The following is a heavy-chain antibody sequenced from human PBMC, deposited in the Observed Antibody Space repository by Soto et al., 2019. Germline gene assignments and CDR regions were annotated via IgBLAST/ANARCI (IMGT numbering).Heavy chain of an antibody. D-gene: IGHD2-21*02. J-gene: IGHJ4*02. Sequence: GGSLRLSCAASGLTFGDYGIHWVRQAPGKGLEWLALISFDGTEQHYADSVKGRFTISRDNSKNTLYLQMNSLRVDDTAVYYCTISLTYSFDYWGKGTLVTVSS. V-gene: IGHV3-30*03. CDR2: ISFDGTEQ. CDR3: TISLTYSFDY. CDR1: GLTFGDYG.